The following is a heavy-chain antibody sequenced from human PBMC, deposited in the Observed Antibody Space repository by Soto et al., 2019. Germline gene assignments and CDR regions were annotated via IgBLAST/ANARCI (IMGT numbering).Heavy chain of an antibody. V-gene: IGHV3-21*01. J-gene: IGHJ3*02. CDR2: ISSSSSYI. D-gene: IGHD4-4*01. Sequence: ISQAQGKGLEWVSSISSSSSYIYYADSVKGRFTISRDNAKNSLYLQMNSLRAEDTAVYYCARDRPVTTMADAFDIWGQGTMVSVSS. CDR3: ARDRPVTTMADAFDI.